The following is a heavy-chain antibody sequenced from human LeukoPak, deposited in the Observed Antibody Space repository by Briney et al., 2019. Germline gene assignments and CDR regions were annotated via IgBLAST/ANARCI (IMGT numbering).Heavy chain of an antibody. CDR3: AYSSSSGDY. V-gene: IGHV4-61*02. J-gene: IGHJ4*02. D-gene: IGHD6-6*01. Sequence: SETLSLTCTVSGGSISSGSYYWSWIRQPAGKGLEWIGRIYTSGSTNYNPSLKSRVTISVDTSKNQFSLKLSSVTAADTAVYYCAYSSSSGDYWGQGTLVTVSS. CDR2: IYTSGST. CDR1: GGSISSGSYY.